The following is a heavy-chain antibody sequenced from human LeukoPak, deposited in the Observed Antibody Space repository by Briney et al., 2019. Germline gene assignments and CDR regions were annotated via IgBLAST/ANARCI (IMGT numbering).Heavy chain of an antibody. V-gene: IGHV4-34*01. CDR3: ARDGSILRWDY. Sequence: SETLSLTCAVYGGSFSGYYWSWIRQPPGKGLEWIGEINHSGSTNYNPSLKSRVTISVDTSKNQFSLKLSSVTAADTAVYYCARDGSILRWDYWGQGTLVTVSS. J-gene: IGHJ4*02. CDR1: GGSFSGYY. CDR2: INHSGST. D-gene: IGHD4-23*01.